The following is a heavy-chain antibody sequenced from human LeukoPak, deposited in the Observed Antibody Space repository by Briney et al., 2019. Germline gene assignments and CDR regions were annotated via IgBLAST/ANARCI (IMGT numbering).Heavy chain of an antibody. D-gene: IGHD4-17*01. CDR2: IKSKTDGGTT. CDR1: GFTFSNAW. V-gene: IGHV3-15*01. J-gene: IGHJ4*02. Sequence: GGSLRLSCAASGFTFSNAWMSWVRQAPGKGREWVGRIKSKTDGGTTDYAAPVKGRFTISRDDSKNTLYLQMNSLKTEDTAVYYCTNYGDYEGVFDYWGQGTLVTVSS. CDR3: TNYGDYEGVFDY.